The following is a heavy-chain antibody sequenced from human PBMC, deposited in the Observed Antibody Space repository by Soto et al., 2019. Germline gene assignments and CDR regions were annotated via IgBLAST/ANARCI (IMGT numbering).Heavy chain of an antibody. D-gene: IGHD3-3*01. V-gene: IGHV3-21*01. CDR3: ASKSGKKGGLEWLPQENSGAFDI. CDR1: GFTFSSYS. Sequence: PGGSLRLSCAASGFTFSSYSMNWVRQAPGKGLERVSSISSSSSYIYYADSVKGRFTISRDNAKNSLYLQMNSLRAEDTAVYYCASKSGKKGGLEWLPQENSGAFDIWGQGTMVTVSS. CDR2: ISSSSSYI. J-gene: IGHJ3*02.